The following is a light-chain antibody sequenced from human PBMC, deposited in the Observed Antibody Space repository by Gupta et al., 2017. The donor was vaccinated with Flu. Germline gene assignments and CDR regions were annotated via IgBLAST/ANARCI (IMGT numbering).Light chain of an antibody. Sequence: QSALTQPASVSGSPGLSITISCTGTSSDIGYSNYVSWYQQHPGQAPKLMIYDVSERPPGVSSRFSGSKSGNTASLTXSXLQAEDXADYYCSSYTRFTTLIFGTGTRVTVL. CDR3: SSYTRFTTLI. CDR2: DVS. V-gene: IGLV2-14*01. J-gene: IGLJ1*01. CDR1: SSDIGYSNY.